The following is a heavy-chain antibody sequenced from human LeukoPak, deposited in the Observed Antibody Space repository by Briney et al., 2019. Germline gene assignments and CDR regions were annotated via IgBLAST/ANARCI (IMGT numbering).Heavy chain of an antibody. D-gene: IGHD2-2*02. J-gene: IGHJ4*02. V-gene: IGHV1-2*02. Sequence: ASVKVSCKASGYTFTGYYMHWVRQAPGQGLEWMGWINPNSGGTNYAQKFQGRVTMTRDTSISTAYMELSRLRSEDTAVYYCAGEPYCSSTSCYKSGPFDYWGQGTLVTVSS. CDR2: INPNSGGT. CDR1: GYTFTGYY. CDR3: AGEPYCSSTSCYKSGPFDY.